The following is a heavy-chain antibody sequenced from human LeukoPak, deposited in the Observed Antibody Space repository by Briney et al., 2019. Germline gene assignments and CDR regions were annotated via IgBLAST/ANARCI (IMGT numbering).Heavy chain of an antibody. J-gene: IGHJ6*03. CDR3: ARVNVEYSYGPPYYYYYIDD. Sequence: SVKVSCKASGGTFSSYAISWVRQAPGQGLGWMGGIIPIFGTANYAQKFQGRVTITTDESTSTAYMKLSSLRSEDTAVYYCARVNVEYSYGPPYYYYYIDDWGKGTTVTVSS. CDR2: IIPIFGTA. V-gene: IGHV1-69*05. CDR1: GGTFSSYA. D-gene: IGHD5-18*01.